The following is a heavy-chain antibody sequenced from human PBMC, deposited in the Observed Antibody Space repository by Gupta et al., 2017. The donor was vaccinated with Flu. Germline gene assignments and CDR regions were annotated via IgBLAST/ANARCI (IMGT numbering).Heavy chain of an antibody. Sequence: APGKGLEWVSAISGSGGSTYYADSVKGRFTISRDNSKNTLYLQMNSLRAEDTAVYYCAKDFYSSYYYYYMDVWGKGTTVTVSS. D-gene: IGHD2-15*01. CDR2: ISGSGGST. J-gene: IGHJ6*03. CDR3: AKDFYSSYYYYYMDV. V-gene: IGHV3-23*01.